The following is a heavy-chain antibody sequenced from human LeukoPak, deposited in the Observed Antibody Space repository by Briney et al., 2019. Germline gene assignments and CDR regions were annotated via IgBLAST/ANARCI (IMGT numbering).Heavy chain of an antibody. V-gene: IGHV3-23*01. CDR3: TKATSGDKASVAIPDY. CDR1: GFTFSNYA. CDR2: ISDSGGRT. J-gene: IGHJ4*02. Sequence: GGSLRLSCAAAGFTFSNYAMNWVRQAARKGLEWVSSISDSGGRTFSADSVKGRFTISRDNSIKTLYLHMDSLRAEDTAVYYCTKATSGDKASVAIPDYWGQGTLVTVSS. D-gene: IGHD2-21*01.